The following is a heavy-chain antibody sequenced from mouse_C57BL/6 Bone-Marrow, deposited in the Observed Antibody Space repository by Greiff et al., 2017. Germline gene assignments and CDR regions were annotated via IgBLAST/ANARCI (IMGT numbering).Heavy chain of an antibody. CDR3: ARPNYCGSSYWYY. D-gene: IGHD1-1*01. V-gene: IGHV5-6*02. J-gene: IGHJ3*01. CDR2: ISSGGGYT. CDR1: GFTFSSYC. Sequence: DVKLVESGGDLVKPGGSLKLSCAASGFTFSSYCMSWVRQTPDKRLEWVATISSGGGYTYYPDSVKGRFTISRDNAKNTLYLQMSSLKSEDTAMXYCARPNYCGSSYWYYWGQGTLVTVSA.